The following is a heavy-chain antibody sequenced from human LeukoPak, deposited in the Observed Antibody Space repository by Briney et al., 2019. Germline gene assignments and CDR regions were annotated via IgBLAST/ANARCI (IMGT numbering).Heavy chain of an antibody. J-gene: IGHJ4*02. CDR2: ISGYNGNT. V-gene: IGHV1-18*01. D-gene: IGHD5-12*01. CDR1: GYTFTNYC. CDR3: ARDCGYQCLFDY. Sequence: ASVKVSCKASGYTFTNYCISWVRQAPGQGLEWMGWISGYNGNTNYAQKSQGRVTMTTDTSTNAAHMELRSLRSDDTAVYYCARDCGYQCLFDYWGQGPLVTVSS.